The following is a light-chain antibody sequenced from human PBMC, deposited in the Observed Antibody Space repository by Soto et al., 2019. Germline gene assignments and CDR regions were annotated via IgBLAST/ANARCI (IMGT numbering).Light chain of an antibody. V-gene: IGKV3-20*01. CDR1: QSVSSSY. Sequence: EIVLTQSPGTLSSSPGERATLSCRASQSVSSSYLAWYQQKPGQPPRLLIYGASSRATGIPDRFSGSGAGTDFTLTISRLEPEDFAVYYWQQYGSSPPLTFGGGTKVEIK. J-gene: IGKJ4*01. CDR3: QQYGSSPPLT. CDR2: GAS.